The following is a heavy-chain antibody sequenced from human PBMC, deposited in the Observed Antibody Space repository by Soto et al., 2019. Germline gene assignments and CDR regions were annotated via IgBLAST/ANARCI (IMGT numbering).Heavy chain of an antibody. J-gene: IGHJ3*02. D-gene: IGHD3-22*01. Sequence: GGSLRLSCTASGFTFSSYSMNWVRQAPGKGLEWVSYISSSSSTIYYADSVKGRFTISRDNAKNSLYLQMNSLRDEDTAVYYCGGDSSGYYYPDVFDIWGQGTMVTVSS. CDR1: GFTFSSYS. CDR3: GGDSSGYYYPDVFDI. V-gene: IGHV3-48*02. CDR2: ISSSSSTI.